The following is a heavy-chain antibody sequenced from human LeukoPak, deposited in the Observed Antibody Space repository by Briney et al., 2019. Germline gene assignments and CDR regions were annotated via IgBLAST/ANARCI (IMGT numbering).Heavy chain of an antibody. D-gene: IGHD3-10*01. Sequence: PGGSLRLSCEASGFTFGNFGMTWVRQAPGKGLQWVSGITGSSTRTYYAASVKGRFTVSRDNSQNTLHLQMNSLRADDTAVYYCARELVYSGTGYVDLWGRGTLVTVSS. CDR3: ARELVYSGTGYVDL. CDR2: ITGSSTRT. CDR1: GFTFGNFG. J-gene: IGHJ2*01. V-gene: IGHV3-23*01.